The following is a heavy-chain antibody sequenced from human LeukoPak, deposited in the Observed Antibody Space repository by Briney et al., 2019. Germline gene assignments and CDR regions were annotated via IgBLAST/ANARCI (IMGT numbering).Heavy chain of an antibody. D-gene: IGHD2-21*01. CDR1: GGSMSSTKW. CDR3: ATSTLLTEYCFDY. CDR2: IYHSGST. V-gene: IGHV4-4*02. Sequence: PSGTLSLTCAVSGGSMSSTKWWSGVRPPPGKGLEWIGEIYHSGSTNYNQSLKSRITISVDKSKKQVSLNLSSVTAADTAVYYCATSTLLTEYCFDYWAQGTLVTVSS. J-gene: IGHJ4*02.